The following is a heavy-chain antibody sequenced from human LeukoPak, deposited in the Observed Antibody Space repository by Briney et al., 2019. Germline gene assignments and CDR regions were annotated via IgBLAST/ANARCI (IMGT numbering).Heavy chain of an antibody. CDR2: INPNSGGT. CDR3: ASITMVRGASGAFDI. J-gene: IGHJ3*02. Sequence: ASLKVSCKAPGYTFTGYYMHWVRQAPGQGLEWMGRINPNSGGTNYAQKFQGRVTMTRDTSISTAYMELSRLRSDDTAVYYCASITMVRGASGAFDIWGQGTMVTVSS. D-gene: IGHD3-10*01. CDR1: GYTFTGYY. V-gene: IGHV1-2*02.